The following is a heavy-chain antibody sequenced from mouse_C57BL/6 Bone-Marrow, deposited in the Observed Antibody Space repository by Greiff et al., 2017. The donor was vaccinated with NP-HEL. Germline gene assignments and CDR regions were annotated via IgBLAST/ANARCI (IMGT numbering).Heavy chain of an antibody. V-gene: IGHV14-2*01. CDR1: GFNIKDYY. D-gene: IGHD1-1*01. Sequence: EVKLQESGAELVKPGASVKLSCTASGFNIKDYYMHWVKQRTEQGLEWIGRIDPEDGETKYAPKFQGKATITADTSSNTAYLQLSSLTSEDTAVYYCARRANYYGSSYWYFDVWGTGTTVTVSS. CDR3: ARRANYYGSSYWYFDV. J-gene: IGHJ1*03. CDR2: IDPEDGET.